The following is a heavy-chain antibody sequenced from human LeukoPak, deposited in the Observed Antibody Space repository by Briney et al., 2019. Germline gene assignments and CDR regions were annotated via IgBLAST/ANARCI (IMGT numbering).Heavy chain of an antibody. J-gene: IGHJ4*02. D-gene: IGHD6-19*01. Sequence: GSLRLSCAASGVTFSKYWMLWVRQAPGKGLESVSRINTDGTVTTYADSVKGRFTVSRDNADNTMFLQMNSVRDEDTAVYYCATKQWLAPPPDSWGQGTPVTVSS. V-gene: IGHV3-74*01. CDR2: INTDGTVT. CDR1: GVTFSKYW. CDR3: ATKQWLAPPPDS.